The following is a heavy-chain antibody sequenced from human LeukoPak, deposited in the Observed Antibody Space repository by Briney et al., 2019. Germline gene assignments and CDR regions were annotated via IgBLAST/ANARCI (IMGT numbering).Heavy chain of an antibody. CDR2: IYTSGST. V-gene: IGHV4-4*09. CDR3: ARHSFPDGSSDY. J-gene: IGHJ4*02. Sequence: PSETLSLTCTVSGGSISSYYWSWIRQPPGKGLEWIGYIYTSGSTNYNPSLKSRVTISVDTSKNQFSLKLSSVTAADTAVYYCARHSFPDGSSDYWGQGTLVTVSS. D-gene: IGHD5-24*01. CDR1: GGSISSYY.